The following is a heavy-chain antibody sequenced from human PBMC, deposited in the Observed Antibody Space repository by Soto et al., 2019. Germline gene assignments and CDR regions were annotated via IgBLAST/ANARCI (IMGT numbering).Heavy chain of an antibody. Sequence: GGSLRLSCAASGFTFSSYAMSWVRQAPGKGLEWVSAISGSGGSTYYADSVKGRFTISRDNSKNTLYLQMNSMRAEDTAVYYCAKVRVYSSSYFDYWGQGTLVTVSS. D-gene: IGHD6-6*01. CDR3: AKVRVYSSSYFDY. V-gene: IGHV3-23*01. J-gene: IGHJ4*02. CDR2: ISGSGGST. CDR1: GFTFSSYA.